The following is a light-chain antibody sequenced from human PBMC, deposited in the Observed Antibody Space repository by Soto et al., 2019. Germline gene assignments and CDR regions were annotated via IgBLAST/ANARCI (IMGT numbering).Light chain of an antibody. Sequence: EIVLTQSPGTLSLSPGERATLSCRASQSVSSSYLAWHQQKPGQAPRLLISAASSRATGIPDRFSGSGSGTDFTLTISRLDPEDFAVYYCQQYGTSPFTFGPGTKVDI. CDR2: AAS. V-gene: IGKV3-20*01. J-gene: IGKJ3*01. CDR3: QQYGTSPFT. CDR1: QSVSSSY.